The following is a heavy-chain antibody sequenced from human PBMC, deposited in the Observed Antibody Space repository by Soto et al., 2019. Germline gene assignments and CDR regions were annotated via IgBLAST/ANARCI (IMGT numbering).Heavy chain of an antibody. Sequence: SQTLSLPCAISGDSVSSNSDSWNWIRQSPSRGLEWLGRAYYRSQWYYDSAVSVRSRITVIPDTSKNQFSLQLNSVTSEDTAVYYCTKQKVDSRTYNGIDVWGQGTTVTVSS. CDR1: GDSVSSNSDS. J-gene: IGHJ6*02. CDR3: TKQKVDSRTYNGIDV. CDR2: AYYRSQWYY. D-gene: IGHD2-2*02. V-gene: IGHV6-1*01.